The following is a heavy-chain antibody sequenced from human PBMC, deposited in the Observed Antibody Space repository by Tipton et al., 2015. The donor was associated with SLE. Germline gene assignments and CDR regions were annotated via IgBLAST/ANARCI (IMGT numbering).Heavy chain of an antibody. V-gene: IGHV4-31*03. Sequence: TLSLTCTVSGGSISSGGYYWTWIRQHPGKGLEWIGYIYHSGNTYYNPSLKSRVTISVDTSKNQFSLKLSSVTAADTAVYYCARAPPIPSGRYFDLWGRGTLVTVSS. D-gene: IGHD1-26*01. CDR3: ARAPPIPSGRYFDL. CDR2: IYHSGNT. CDR1: GGSISSGGYY. J-gene: IGHJ2*01.